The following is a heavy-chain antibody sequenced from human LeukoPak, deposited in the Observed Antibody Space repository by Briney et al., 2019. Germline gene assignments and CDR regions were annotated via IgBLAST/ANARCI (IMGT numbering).Heavy chain of an antibody. V-gene: IGHV3-53*01. Sequence: GGSLRLSCAASGFTVSSNYMSWVRQAPGKGLEWVSVIYSGGSTYYADSVKGRFTISRDNSKNTLYLQMNGLRAEDTAVYYCARDPGIFGGDYFDYWGQGTLVTVSS. CDR2: IYSGGST. D-gene: IGHD3-3*01. J-gene: IGHJ4*02. CDR1: GFTVSSNY. CDR3: ARDPGIFGGDYFDY.